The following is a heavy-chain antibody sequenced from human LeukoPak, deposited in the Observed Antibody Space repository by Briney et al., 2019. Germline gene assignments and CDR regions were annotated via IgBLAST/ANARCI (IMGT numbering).Heavy chain of an antibody. J-gene: IGHJ6*02. CDR3: ARPNYDLLTGYYPLLDV. CDR1: GYTFTSYD. Sequence: GASVTVSRKSSGYTFTSYDINWVRQATGQGLEWMGWMNPNSGYTGYAQKFQGRVTMTRNTSISTAYMELSSLRSEDTAVYYCARPNYDLLTGYYPLLDVWGQGTTVTVSS. CDR2: MNPNSGYT. V-gene: IGHV1-8*01. D-gene: IGHD3-9*01.